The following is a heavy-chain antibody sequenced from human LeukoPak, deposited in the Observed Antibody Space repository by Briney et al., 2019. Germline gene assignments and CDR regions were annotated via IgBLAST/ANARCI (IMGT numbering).Heavy chain of an antibody. V-gene: IGHV3-53*01. CDR2: IYSGGST. CDR3: ARGASYYYMDV. D-gene: IGHD4/OR15-4a*01. CDR1: GFTVSSNY. J-gene: IGHJ6*03. Sequence: PGGSLRLSCAASGFTVSSNYMSWVRQAPGKGLEWVSVIYSGGSTYYADSVKGRFTISRDNSKNTLYLQMNSLRAEDTAVYYCARGASYYYMDVWGKGTTVTVSS.